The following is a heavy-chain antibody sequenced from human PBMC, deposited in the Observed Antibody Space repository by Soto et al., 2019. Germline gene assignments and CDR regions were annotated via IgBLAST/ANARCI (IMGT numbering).Heavy chain of an antibody. CDR2: IIPIFGTA. V-gene: IGHV1-69*01. J-gene: IGHJ4*02. CDR1: GGTFSSYA. CDR3: ARVGGGYYGSGSYYNQFDY. Sequence: QVQLVQSGAEVKKPGSSVKVSCKASGGTFSSYAISWVRQAPGQGLGWMGGIIPIFGTANYAQKFQGRVTITADESTSTAYMELSSLRSEDTAVYYCARVGGGYYGSGSYYNQFDYWGQGTLVTVSS. D-gene: IGHD3-10*01.